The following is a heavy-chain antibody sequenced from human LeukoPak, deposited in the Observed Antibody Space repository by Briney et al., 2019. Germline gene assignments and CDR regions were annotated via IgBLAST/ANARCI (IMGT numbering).Heavy chain of an antibody. CDR1: GFTFSSYS. D-gene: IGHD2-8*02. CDR3: ARDRRGLNRVTGPRFDY. CDR2: ISSSSSTI. J-gene: IGHJ4*02. V-gene: IGHV3-48*01. Sequence: PGGSLRLSCAASGFTFSSYSMNWVRQAPGKGLECVSYISSSSSTIYYADSVKGRFTISRDNAKNSLYLQMNSLRAEDTAVYYCARDRRGLNRVTGPRFDYWGQGTLVTVSS.